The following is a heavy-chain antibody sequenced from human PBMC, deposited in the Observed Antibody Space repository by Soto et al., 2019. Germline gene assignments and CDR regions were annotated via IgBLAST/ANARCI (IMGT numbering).Heavy chain of an antibody. D-gene: IGHD2-15*01. CDR3: AKGHCSGGSCYQEYFQH. CDR2: ISGSGGST. V-gene: IGHV3-23*01. Sequence: GGSLRLSCSASGFTFSSYAMSWVRQAPGKGLEWVSAISGSGGSTYYADSVKGRFTISRDNSKNTLYLQMNSLRAEDTAVYYCAKGHCSGGSCYQEYFQHWGQGTLVTVSS. CDR1: GFTFSSYA. J-gene: IGHJ1*01.